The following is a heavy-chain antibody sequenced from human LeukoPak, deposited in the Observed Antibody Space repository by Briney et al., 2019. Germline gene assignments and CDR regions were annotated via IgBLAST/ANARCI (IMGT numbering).Heavy chain of an antibody. CDR2: INWNGGST. CDR3: AREGDPPFVVPAAMGYYYCYYMDV. V-gene: IGHV3-20*04. CDR1: GFTFDDYG. Sequence: GESLKISCAASGFTFDDYGMSWVRQAPGKGLEWVSGINWNGGSTGYADSVKGRFTISRDNAKNSLYLQMNSLRAEDTALYYCAREGDPPFVVPAAMGYYYCYYMDVWGKGTTVTVSS. D-gene: IGHD2-2*01. J-gene: IGHJ6*03.